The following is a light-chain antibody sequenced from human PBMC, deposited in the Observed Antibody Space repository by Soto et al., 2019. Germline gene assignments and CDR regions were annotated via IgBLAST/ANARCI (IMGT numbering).Light chain of an antibody. J-gene: IGLJ2*01. CDR3: SSHTSSSTPVV. CDR2: DVS. Sequence: QSALTQPASVSGSPGQSITISCTGTSSDVGGYNYVSWYQQHPGKAPKLMIYDVSNRPSGVSNRFSGSKSGNTASLTISGLQAEDEADCYCSSHTSSSTPVVFGGGTKLTVL. CDR1: SSDVGGYNY. V-gene: IGLV2-14*01.